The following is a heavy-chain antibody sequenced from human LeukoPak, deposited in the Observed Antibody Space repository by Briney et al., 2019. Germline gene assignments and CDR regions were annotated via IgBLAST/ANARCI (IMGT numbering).Heavy chain of an antibody. V-gene: IGHV4-31*03. CDR1: GGSISSGGYY. J-gene: IGHJ5*02. D-gene: IGHD3-16*01. Sequence: PSETLSLTCTVSGGSISSGGYYWSWIRQRPGKGLEWIGYIYYSGSTYYNPSLKSRVTISVDTSKNQFSLKLSSVTAADTAVYYCARDWGAGNWFDPWGQGTLVTVSS. CDR3: ARDWGAGNWFDP. CDR2: IYYSGST.